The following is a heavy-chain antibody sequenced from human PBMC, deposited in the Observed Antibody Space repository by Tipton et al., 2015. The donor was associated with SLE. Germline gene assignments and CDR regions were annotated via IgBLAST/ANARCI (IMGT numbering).Heavy chain of an antibody. V-gene: IGHV4-34*01. CDR2: INHSGST. J-gene: IGHJ4*02. D-gene: IGHD5-24*01. CDR3: ARWAPRGDGYGGFDY. CDR1: GWSFSGYY. Sequence: TLSLTCAVYGWSFSGYYWSWIRQPPGKGLEWIGEINHSGSTNYNPPLKSRVTISVDTSKNQLSLKLNSVSAADTAVYYCARWAPRGDGYGGFDYWGQGTLVTVSS.